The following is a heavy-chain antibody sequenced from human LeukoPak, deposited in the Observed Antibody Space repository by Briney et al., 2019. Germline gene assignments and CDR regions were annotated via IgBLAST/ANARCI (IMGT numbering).Heavy chain of an antibody. D-gene: IGHD1-26*01. V-gene: IGHV3-11*01. J-gene: IGHJ6*02. CDR2: INSGGSSI. Sequence: XLRLSCAASGFTFSDYYMSWIRQAPGKGLEWVSFINSGGSSIYYVDSVKGRFTISRDNAKNSLYLQMSSLRAEDTAVYYCASNLAANYHFYYGIDVWGQGTTVTVSS. CDR3: ASNLAANYHFYYGIDV. CDR1: GFTFSDYY.